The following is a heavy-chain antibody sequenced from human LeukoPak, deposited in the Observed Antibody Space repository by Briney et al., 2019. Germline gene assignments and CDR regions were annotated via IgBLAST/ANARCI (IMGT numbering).Heavy chain of an antibody. CDR2: ISRNGGAV. CDR1: GFTFNQHS. J-gene: IGHJ4*02. D-gene: IGHD5-18*01. V-gene: IGHV3-11*01. Sequence: GSLRLSCAASGFTFNQHSMSWIRQAPGKGLEWLSYISRNGGAVHYADSVEGRFTISRDNAKNSLSLQMNGLRTDDTAVYFCARGAEYSYAKVCDYWGQGTLVTVSS. CDR3: ARGAEYSYAKVCDY.